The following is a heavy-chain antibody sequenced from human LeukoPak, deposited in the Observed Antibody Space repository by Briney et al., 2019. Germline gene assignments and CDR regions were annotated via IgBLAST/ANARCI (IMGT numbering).Heavy chain of an antibody. CDR1: GFTFSSYA. D-gene: IGHD3-22*01. V-gene: IGHV3-64*01. Sequence: GSLRLSSAASGFTFSSYAMHWVRQAPGKVLEYASAISSNGGSTYYATSVKGRFTISRDNSKNTLYLQMGSLRAEDMAVYYCAGGPTPYYDSSGYYSFPTLIDYWGQGTLVTVSS. J-gene: IGHJ4*02. CDR3: AGGPTPYYDSSGYYSFPTLIDY. CDR2: ISSNGGST.